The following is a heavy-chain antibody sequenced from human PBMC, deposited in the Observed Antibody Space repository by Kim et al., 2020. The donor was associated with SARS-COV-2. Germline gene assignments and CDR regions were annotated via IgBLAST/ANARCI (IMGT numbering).Heavy chain of an antibody. CDR1: GFTFTAYG. Sequence: ASVKVSCKTSGFTFTAYGFSWVRQAPGQRPEWMGWISPFNGNTHYAQRLQGRVSMTTDASTSTAYLELTSLRADDTAVYFCARVGGGNWKIDSWGQGTLVTVSS. CDR3: ARVGGGNWKIDS. V-gene: IGHV1-18*01. CDR2: ISPFNGNT. J-gene: IGHJ4*02. D-gene: IGHD3-10*01.